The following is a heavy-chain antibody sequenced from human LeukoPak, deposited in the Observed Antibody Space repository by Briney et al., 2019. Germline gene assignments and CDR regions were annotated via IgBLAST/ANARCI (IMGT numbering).Heavy chain of an antibody. V-gene: IGHV3-64*01. Sequence: GGSLILSCVASGFSFDKFGMHWVRQAPGKGLEYVSSVSADESGKYYTKSVRGRFSISRDNSKNTMYLQLGNLRPDDMGIYYCASLDRSEIPWGPGTLVTVSS. CDR3: ASLDRSEIP. J-gene: IGHJ5*02. D-gene: IGHD1-26*01. CDR1: GFSFDKFG. CDR2: VSADESGK.